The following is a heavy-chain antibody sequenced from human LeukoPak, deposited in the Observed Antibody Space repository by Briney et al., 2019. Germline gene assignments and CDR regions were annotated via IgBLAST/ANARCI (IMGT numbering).Heavy chain of an antibody. J-gene: IGHJ4*02. CDR3: AKVSGYYYFDY. V-gene: IGHV3-23*01. D-gene: IGHD3-9*01. CDR1: GFTFSSYG. Sequence: GGTLRLSCAASGFTFSSYGMSWVRQAPGKGLEWVSAISGSGGSTYYADSVKGRFTISRDNSKNTLYLQMNSLRAEDTAVYYCAKVSGYYYFDYWGQGTLVTVSS. CDR2: ISGSGGST.